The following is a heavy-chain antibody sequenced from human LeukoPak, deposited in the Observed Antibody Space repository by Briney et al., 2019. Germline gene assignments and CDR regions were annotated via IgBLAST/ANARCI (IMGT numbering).Heavy chain of an antibody. V-gene: IGHV3-30*03. Sequence: PGGSLRLSCAASGFTLSSYGMHWVRQAPGKGREWVAVTSYDGREKYYVDSVKGRFTISRDTSKNTLYLQMNSLRTEDTAIYYCARDLSSSWALDYWGQGTLVTVSS. CDR1: GFTLSSYG. CDR2: TSYDGREK. CDR3: ARDLSSSWALDY. D-gene: IGHD6-13*01. J-gene: IGHJ4*02.